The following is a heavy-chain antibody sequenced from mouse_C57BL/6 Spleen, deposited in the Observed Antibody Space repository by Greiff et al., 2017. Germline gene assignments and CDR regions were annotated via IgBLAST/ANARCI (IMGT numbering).Heavy chain of an antibody. J-gene: IGHJ2*01. Sequence: VQLQQSGPELVKPGASVKISCKASGYAFSSSWMNWVKQRPGKGLEWIGRIYPGDGDTNYNGKFKGKATLTADKSSSTAYMQLSSLTSEDSAVYFCASNPYYFDYWGQGTTLTVSS. CDR2: IYPGDGDT. CDR3: ASNPYYFDY. CDR1: GYAFSSSW. V-gene: IGHV1-82*01.